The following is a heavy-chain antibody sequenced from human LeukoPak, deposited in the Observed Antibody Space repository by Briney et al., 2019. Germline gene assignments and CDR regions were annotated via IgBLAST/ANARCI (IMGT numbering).Heavy chain of an antibody. J-gene: IGHJ4*02. V-gene: IGHV4-59*02. CDR1: GGSVSGYY. CDR3: ARGRYDFWSGYSAQFDY. D-gene: IGHD3-3*01. CDR2: VYYSGST. Sequence: PETLSLTCVVSGGSVSGYYWGWIRQPPGRGLEWIGYVYYSGSTNYNPSFKSRITISVDTSRNQFSLKLSSVTAADTAVYYCARGRYDFWSGYSAQFDYWGQGTLITVSS.